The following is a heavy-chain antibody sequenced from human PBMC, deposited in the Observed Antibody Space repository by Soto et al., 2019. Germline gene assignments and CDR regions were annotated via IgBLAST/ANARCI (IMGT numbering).Heavy chain of an antibody. CDR1: GFAFSTDG. D-gene: IGHD5-18*01. J-gene: IGHJ4*02. CDR2: IWYDESNK. CDR3: ARSPAGYSYGYGADY. Sequence: PGGSLRLSCAWFGFAFSTDGMHWVRQAPGKGLEWVAVIWYDESNKYYADSVKGRFTISRDNSNNTLYLQMNSLRAEDTAVYYCARSPAGYSYGYGADYWGQGTLVTVSS. V-gene: IGHV3-33*01.